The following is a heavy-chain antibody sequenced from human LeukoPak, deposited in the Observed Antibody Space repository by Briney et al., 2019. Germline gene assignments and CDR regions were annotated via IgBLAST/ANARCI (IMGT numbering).Heavy chain of an antibody. CDR3: AKCYYDSSGSDDAFDI. CDR2: INSDGSST. D-gene: IGHD3-22*01. Sequence: GGSLRLSCAASGFTFSSYWMHWVRQAPGKGLVWVSRINSDGSSTSYADSVKGRFTISRDNSKNTLYLQMNSLRAEDTAVYYCAKCYYDSSGSDDAFDIWGQGTMVTVSS. V-gene: IGHV3-74*01. CDR1: GFTFSSYW. J-gene: IGHJ3*02.